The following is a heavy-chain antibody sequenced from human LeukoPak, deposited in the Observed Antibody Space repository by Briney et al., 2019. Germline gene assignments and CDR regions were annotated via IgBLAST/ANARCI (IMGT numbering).Heavy chain of an antibody. D-gene: IGHD2-8*01. CDR3: ARTNGVFRRPPYIYYMDV. CDR1: GGSISSSSYY. V-gene: IGHV4-61*02. J-gene: IGHJ6*03. CDR2: IYTSGST. Sequence: SQTLSLTCTVSGGSISSSSYYWSWIRQPAGKGLEWIGRIYTSGSTNYNPSLKSRVTISVDTSKNQFSLKLSSVTAADTAVYYCARTNGVFRRPPYIYYMDVWGKGTTVTVSS.